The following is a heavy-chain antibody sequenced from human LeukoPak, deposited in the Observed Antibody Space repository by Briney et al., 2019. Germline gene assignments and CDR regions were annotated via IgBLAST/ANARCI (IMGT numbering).Heavy chain of an antibody. Sequence: SVKVSCKASGGTFSSYAISWVRQAPGQGLEWMGGIIPIFGTANYAQKFQGRVTITADESTSTAYMELSSLRSEDTAVYYCARDLWGGNSGLEYYYYYYMDVWGKGTTVTISS. CDR2: IIPIFGTA. CDR3: ARDLWGGNSGLEYYYYYYMDV. D-gene: IGHD4-23*01. J-gene: IGHJ6*03. CDR1: GGTFSSYA. V-gene: IGHV1-69*13.